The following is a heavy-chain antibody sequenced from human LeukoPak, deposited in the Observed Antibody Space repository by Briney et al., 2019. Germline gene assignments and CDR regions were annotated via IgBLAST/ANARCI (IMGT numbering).Heavy chain of an antibody. D-gene: IGHD3-22*01. V-gene: IGHV3-48*01. J-gene: IGHJ4*02. CDR3: AKSRYDSSGYYRIIGY. CDR2: IRTSTTTI. Sequence: GVSLRLSCEASGFTFSSYSMIWVRHAPGKGLEWLSYIRTSTTTIFYAHSVKRRFPISRDNAKQSVYVKVKSVRVEDRAVFFRAKSRYDSSGYYRIIGYWGQGTLVTVSS. CDR1: GFTFSSYS.